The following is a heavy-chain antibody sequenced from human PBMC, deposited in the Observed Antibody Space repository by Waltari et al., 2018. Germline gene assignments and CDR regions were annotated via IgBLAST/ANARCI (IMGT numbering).Heavy chain of an antibody. CDR3: AKGDYGYYYYYYGMDV. CDR1: GFTFDDYA. V-gene: IGHV3-43D*03. Sequence: EVQLVESGGVVVQPGGSLRLSCAASGFTFDDYAMHWVRQSPGKGLAWVSLISWDGGSSYYAESVKGRFTITRDNSKNSLYLQMNSLRVEDTALYYCAKGDYGYYYYYYGMDVWGQGTTVTVSS. D-gene: IGHD4-17*01. J-gene: IGHJ6*02. CDR2: ISWDGGSS.